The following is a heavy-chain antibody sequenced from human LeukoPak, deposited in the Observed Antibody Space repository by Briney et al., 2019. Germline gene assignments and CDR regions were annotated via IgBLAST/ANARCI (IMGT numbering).Heavy chain of an antibody. CDR1: GFTFSSYS. J-gene: IGHJ4*02. CDR2: ISNDGKYI. V-gene: IGHV3-21*01. Sequence: GGSLRLSCAASGFTFSSYSMNWVRQAPGKGLEWVSSISNDGKYIYYADSVKGRFTISRDNAKNSLYLQMNSLRAEDTAVYYCAREEVGIDLNFDSWGQGTLVTVSS. CDR3: AREEVGIDLNFDS. D-gene: IGHD2-21*01.